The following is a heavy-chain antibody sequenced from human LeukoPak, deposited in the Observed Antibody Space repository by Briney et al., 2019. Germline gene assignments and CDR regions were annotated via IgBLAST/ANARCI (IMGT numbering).Heavy chain of an antibody. J-gene: IGHJ6*03. V-gene: IGHV4-39*07. CDR3: ARELGSPYDFWSGYYIYYYYYMDV. CDR1: GGSISSSSYY. D-gene: IGHD3-3*01. Sequence: SETLSLTCTVSGGSISSSSYYWGWIRQPPGKELEWIGSIYYSGSTYYNPSLKSRVTISVDTSKNQFSPKLSSVTAADTAVYYCARELGSPYDFWSGYYIYYYYYMDVWGKGTTVTVSS. CDR2: IYYSGST.